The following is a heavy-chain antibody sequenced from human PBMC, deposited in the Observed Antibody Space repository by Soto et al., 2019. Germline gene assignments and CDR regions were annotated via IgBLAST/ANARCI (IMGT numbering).Heavy chain of an antibody. CDR1: GYTLTELS. Sequence: ASVKVACKVSGYTLTELSMHWVRQAPGKGLEWMGGFDPEDGETIYAQKFQGRVTMTEDTSTDTAYMELSSLRSEDTAVYYCATDRVGATWSRYYYYGMDVWGQGTTVTVSS. V-gene: IGHV1-24*01. D-gene: IGHD1-26*01. CDR2: FDPEDGET. J-gene: IGHJ6*02. CDR3: ATDRVGATWSRYYYYGMDV.